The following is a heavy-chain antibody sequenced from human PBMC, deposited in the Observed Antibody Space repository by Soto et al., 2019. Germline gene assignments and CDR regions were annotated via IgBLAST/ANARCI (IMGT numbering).Heavy chain of an antibody. V-gene: IGHV1-69*13. J-gene: IGHJ4*02. D-gene: IGHD3-3*01. CDR1: GGTCSSYA. CDR3: AREGIWRDFDY. CDR2: IIPIFGTA. Sequence: SVKVSCKASGGTCSSYAISWVRQAPGQWLEWMGGIIPIFGTANYAQKFQGRVTITADESTSTAYMELSSLRSEDTAVYYCAREGIWRDFDYWGQGTLVTVS.